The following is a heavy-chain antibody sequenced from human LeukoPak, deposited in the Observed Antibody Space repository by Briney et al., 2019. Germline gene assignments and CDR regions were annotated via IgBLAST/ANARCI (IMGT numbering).Heavy chain of an antibody. CDR1: GFTFSSYS. CDR3: ARYDKGELLPPDY. J-gene: IGHJ4*02. V-gene: IGHV3-21*01. Sequence: GGSLRLSCAASGFTFSSYSMNWVRQAPGKGLEWVSSISSSSGYIYYADSVKGRFTISRDNAKNSLYLQMNSLRAEDTAVYYCARYDKGELLPPDYWGQGTLVTVSS. CDR2: ISSSSGYI. D-gene: IGHD1-26*01.